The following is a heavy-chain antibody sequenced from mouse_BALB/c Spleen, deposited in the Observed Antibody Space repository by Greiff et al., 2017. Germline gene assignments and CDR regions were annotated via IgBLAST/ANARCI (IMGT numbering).Heavy chain of an antibody. D-gene: IGHD1-1*01. Sequence: VQLVESGPGLVAPSQSLSITCTVSGFSLTGYGVNWVRQPPGKGLEWLGMIWGDGSTDYNSALKSRLSISKDNSKCQVFLKMNSLQTDDTARYYCARNSEYYVSRSWFAYWGQGTLVTVSA. CDR2: IWGDGST. CDR3: ARNSEYYVSRSWFAY. J-gene: IGHJ3*01. CDR1: GFSLTGYG. V-gene: IGHV2-6-7*01.